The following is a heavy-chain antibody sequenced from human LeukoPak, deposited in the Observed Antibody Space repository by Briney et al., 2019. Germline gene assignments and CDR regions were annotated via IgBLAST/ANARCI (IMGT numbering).Heavy chain of an antibody. CDR2: MYICGST. Sequence: PSETLSLTCTVSGDSISSYYWSWIRQPAGKGLEWIGRMYICGSTNYNPSLKSRVTMSVDTSKNQFSLKLSSVTAADTAIYYCARDPYNSNWFDPWGQGTLVTVSS. CDR3: ARDPYNSNWFDP. V-gene: IGHV4-4*07. J-gene: IGHJ5*02. D-gene: IGHD1-1*01. CDR1: GDSISSYY.